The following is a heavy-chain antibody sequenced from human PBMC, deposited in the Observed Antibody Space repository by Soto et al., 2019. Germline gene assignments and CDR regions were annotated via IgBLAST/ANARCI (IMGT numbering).Heavy chain of an antibody. CDR3: ARRDLWGWFDP. V-gene: IGHV4-59*08. J-gene: IGHJ5*02. Sequence: VQLQESGPGLVKPSETLSLTCTVSGGSVSAYYWSWIRQPPGKGLEWIAYMYYTGSTNYNPSLNSRVPLSLDTSKSQLSLKLNSVTAADTDVYYCARRDLWGWFDPWGQGTLVIVSS. CDR2: MYYTGST. D-gene: IGHD3-16*01. CDR1: GGSVSAYY.